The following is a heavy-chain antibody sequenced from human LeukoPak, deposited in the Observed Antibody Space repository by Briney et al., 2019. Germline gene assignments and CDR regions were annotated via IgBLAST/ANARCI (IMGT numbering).Heavy chain of an antibody. J-gene: IGHJ4*02. V-gene: IGHV3-30*04. CDR2: ISYDGSNK. CDR3: AKAAGSGWYDAYDY. Sequence: GGSLRLSCAASGFTFSSYAMHWVRQAPGKGLEWVAVISYDGSNKFYADSVKGRFTISRDNAKNSLYLQMNSLRAEDTAVYYCAKAAGSGWYDAYDYWGQGTLVTVSS. CDR1: GFTFSSYA. D-gene: IGHD6-19*01.